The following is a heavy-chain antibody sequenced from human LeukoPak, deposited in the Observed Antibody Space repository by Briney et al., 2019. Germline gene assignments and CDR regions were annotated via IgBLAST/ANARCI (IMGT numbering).Heavy chain of an antibody. CDR2: IYYSGST. D-gene: IGHD6-13*01. V-gene: IGHV4-59*01. CDR3: ARVARQLWGVLDY. CDR1: GDSTSSYY. J-gene: IGHJ4*02. Sequence: SEILSLTCSVSGDSTSSYYWTWIRQPPGKGLECIGYIYYSGSTNYNPSLKSRVTISLDTSKNQFSLKLSSVTAADTAVYYCARVARQLWGVLDYWGQGILVTVSS.